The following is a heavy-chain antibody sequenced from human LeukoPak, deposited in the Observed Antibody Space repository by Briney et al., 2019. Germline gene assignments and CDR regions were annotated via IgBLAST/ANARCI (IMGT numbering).Heavy chain of an antibody. D-gene: IGHD6-13*01. V-gene: IGHV4-39*01. J-gene: IGHJ4*02. CDR2: IHYSGST. CDR1: GGVISRSSYH. Sequence: PSETLSLTCTVSGGVISRSSYHWRWIRQPPGKGLEWIGTIHYSGSTYYNPPLKSRVTISVDTSKNQFSLKLSSVTAADTAVYYCARHVSDSGSWYPCDYWGQGTLVTVSS. CDR3: ARHVSDSGSWYPCDY.